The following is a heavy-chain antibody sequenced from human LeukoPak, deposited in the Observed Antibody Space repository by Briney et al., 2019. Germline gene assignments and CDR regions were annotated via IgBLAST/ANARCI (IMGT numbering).Heavy chain of an antibody. Sequence: KPGGSLRLSCAASGFTFSDYYMSWIRQAPGKGLEWVSYISSSSSYTNYADSVKGRFTISRDNAKNSLYLQMNSLRAEDTAVYYCARVSCGGDCYSGPRWYFDLWGRGTLVTVSS. D-gene: IGHD2-21*02. CDR1: GFTFSDYY. V-gene: IGHV3-11*06. CDR3: ARVSCGGDCYSGPRWYFDL. J-gene: IGHJ2*01. CDR2: ISSSSSYT.